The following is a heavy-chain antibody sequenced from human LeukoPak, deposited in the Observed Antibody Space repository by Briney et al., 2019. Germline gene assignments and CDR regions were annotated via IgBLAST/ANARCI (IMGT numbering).Heavy chain of an antibody. Sequence: SETLSLTCTVSDGSISSYYWSWIRQPPGKGLEWIGYIYYSGSTSYNPSLKSRVTISVDTSKNQFSLKLSSVTAADTAVYYCARDRSRDGYNFAFDYWGQGTLVTVSS. CDR2: IYYSGST. CDR3: ARDRSRDGYNFAFDY. CDR1: DGSISSYY. V-gene: IGHV4-59*01. D-gene: IGHD5-24*01. J-gene: IGHJ4*02.